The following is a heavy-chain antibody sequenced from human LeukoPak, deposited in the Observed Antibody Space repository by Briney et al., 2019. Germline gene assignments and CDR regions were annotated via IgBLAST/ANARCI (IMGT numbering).Heavy chain of an antibody. J-gene: IGHJ4*02. CDR2: FDREDDEI. Sequence: ASVKVSCEVSGYTFTELSIHWVRRAPGKGLEWMGGFDREDDEIMYARKFQGRVTVTEDTSTDTAVMELRSLKSEDTAVYYCATAPLVGVPTFLDSWGQGTLVTVSS. CDR1: GYTFTELS. D-gene: IGHD1-26*01. V-gene: IGHV1-24*01. CDR3: ATAPLVGVPTFLDS.